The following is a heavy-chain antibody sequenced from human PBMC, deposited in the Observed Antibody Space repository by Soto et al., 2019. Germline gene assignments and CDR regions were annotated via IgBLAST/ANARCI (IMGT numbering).Heavy chain of an antibody. Sequence: ASVKVSCKASGYTFTRYTMNWVRQAPGQRLEWMGWINPDNGNTKSSQRFRDRVIITRDTSASLAHIDLSSLRSEDSSVYYCARGIATGELDPWGQGTLVTVSS. D-gene: IGHD2-15*01. V-gene: IGHV1-3*01. J-gene: IGHJ5*02. CDR3: ARGIATGELDP. CDR1: GYTFTRYT. CDR2: INPDNGNT.